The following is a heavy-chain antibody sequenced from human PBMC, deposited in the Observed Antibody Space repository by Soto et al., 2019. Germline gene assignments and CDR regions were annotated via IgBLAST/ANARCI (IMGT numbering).Heavy chain of an antibody. D-gene: IGHD6-19*01. CDR3: ASYAYSSGPVGGGY. CDR1: GGTFSSYA. Sequence: QVQLVQSGAEVKKPGSSVKVSCKASGGTFSSYAISWVRQAPGQGLEWMGGIIPIFGTANYAQKFQGRVRITGDESTSTAYMELSSLRSEGRAVYYCASYAYSSGPVGGGYWGQGTLVTVSS. J-gene: IGHJ4*02. CDR2: IIPIFGTA. V-gene: IGHV1-69*01.